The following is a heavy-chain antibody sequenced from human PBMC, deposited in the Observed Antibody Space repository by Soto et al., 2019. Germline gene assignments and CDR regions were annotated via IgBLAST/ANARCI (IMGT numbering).Heavy chain of an antibody. V-gene: IGHV3-23*01. J-gene: IGHJ4*02. CDR1: GFTFNNYA. CDR2: ISATGGST. Sequence: GGSLRFSWAASGFTFNNYAMNWVRQAPGKGLEWVATISATGGSTYYADSVKGRFTISRDNSKNTLYLQMNGLRVEDTAVYYCAKDRLAGNFDYWGQGTQVTVSS. CDR3: AKDRLAGNFDY.